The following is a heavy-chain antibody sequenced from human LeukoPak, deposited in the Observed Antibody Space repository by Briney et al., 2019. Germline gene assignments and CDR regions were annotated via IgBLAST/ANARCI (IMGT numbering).Heavy chain of an antibody. CDR3: AQQLGYCSGGTCYFTY. J-gene: IGHJ1*01. D-gene: IGHD2-15*01. CDR1: GFTFSSYA. V-gene: IGHV3-23*01. Sequence: SGGSLRLSCAASGFTFSSYAMSWVRQAPGKGLEWVAAISNSSGDTFYSDSGKGRFTIARDNSKNTLYLQMNSLRVDDTAVYYCAQQLGYCSGGTCYFTYWGQGTLVTVSS. CDR2: ISNSSGDT.